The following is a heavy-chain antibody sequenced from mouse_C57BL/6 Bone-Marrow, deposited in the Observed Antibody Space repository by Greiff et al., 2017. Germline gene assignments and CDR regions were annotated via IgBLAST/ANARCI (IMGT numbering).Heavy chain of an antibody. D-gene: IGHD1-1*01. CDR1: GFSLTSYG. V-gene: IGHV2-5*01. CDR2: IWRGGST. J-gene: IGHJ4*01. CDR3: AKTHYCNGSSYDYAMDY. Sequence: VKLVESGPGLVQPSQSLSITCTVSGFSLTSYGVHWVRQSPGKGLEWLGVIWRGGSTDYNAAFMSRLSITKDNSKSQVFFKMNSLQADDTAIYYCAKTHYCNGSSYDYAMDYWGQGTSVTVAS.